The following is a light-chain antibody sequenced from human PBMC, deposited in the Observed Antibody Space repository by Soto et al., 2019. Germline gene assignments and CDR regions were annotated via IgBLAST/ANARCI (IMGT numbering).Light chain of an antibody. V-gene: IGKV1-39*01. CDR3: QQSYSTTYT. CDR2: DKS. CDR1: QAVYDY. Sequence: DVQMTQFPSSLSASVGDRVTINCRTSQAVYDYISWYQQKPGRVPKLLLFDKSTLESEVPSRFSGSGSVTDFTLTISSLQPEDFATYYFQQSYSTTYTFGQGTKL. J-gene: IGKJ2*01.